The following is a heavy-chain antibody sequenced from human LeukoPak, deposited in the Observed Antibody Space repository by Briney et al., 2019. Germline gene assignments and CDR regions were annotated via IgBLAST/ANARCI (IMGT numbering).Heavy chain of an antibody. V-gene: IGHV3-30*04. CDR2: IGHDGADK. CDR1: GFTFSHYA. Sequence: GGSLRLSCAASGFTFSHYALHWVRQAPGKGLEWVALIGHDGADKYYADSVKGRFLISRDNSKNMLFLQMNSLRAEDTAVYYCARLGDYYMDVWGKGTTVTVSS. J-gene: IGHJ6*03. D-gene: IGHD3-16*01. CDR3: ARLGDYYMDV.